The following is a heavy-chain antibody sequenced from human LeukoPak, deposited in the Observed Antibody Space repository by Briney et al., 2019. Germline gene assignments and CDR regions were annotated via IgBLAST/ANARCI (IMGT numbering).Heavy chain of an antibody. CDR3: AREKYSSSWDSRESWFDP. Sequence: GASVKVSCKASGYTFTGYYMHWVRQAPGQGLEWMGWINPNSGGTNYAQKFQGRVTMTRDTSISTAYMELSRLRSDDTAVYYCAREKYSSSWDSRESWFDPWGQGTLVTVSS. CDR1: GYTFTGYY. V-gene: IGHV1-2*02. CDR2: INPNSGGT. J-gene: IGHJ5*02. D-gene: IGHD6-13*01.